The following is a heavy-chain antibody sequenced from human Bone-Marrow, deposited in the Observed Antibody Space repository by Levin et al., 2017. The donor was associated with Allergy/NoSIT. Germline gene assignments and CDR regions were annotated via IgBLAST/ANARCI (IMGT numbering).Heavy chain of an antibody. Sequence: GGSLRLSCAASGFTFSSYAMSWVRQAPGKGLEWVSGISGSGGSTVYADSVKGRFTISRDNSKNTLYLQMNTLRAEVTAVYYCAKDDNSGSGYYTWGNFDYWGRGTLVTVSP. CDR1: GFTFSSYA. J-gene: IGHJ4*02. CDR2: ISGSGGST. V-gene: IGHV3-23*01. D-gene: IGHD2-8*01. CDR3: AKDDNSGSGYYTWGNFDY.